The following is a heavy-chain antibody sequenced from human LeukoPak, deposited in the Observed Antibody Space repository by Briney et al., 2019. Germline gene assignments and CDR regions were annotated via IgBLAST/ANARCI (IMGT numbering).Heavy chain of an antibody. CDR3: ARDPTQRESAFDI. CDR1: GYTFTSYA. Sequence: ASVKVSCKASGYTFTSYAMHWVRQAPGQRLEWMGWINAGNGNTKYSQKFQGRVTITRDTSAITAYMEPSSLRSEDTAVYYCARDPTQRESAFDIWGQGTMVTVSS. CDR2: INAGNGNT. V-gene: IGHV1-3*01. J-gene: IGHJ3*02.